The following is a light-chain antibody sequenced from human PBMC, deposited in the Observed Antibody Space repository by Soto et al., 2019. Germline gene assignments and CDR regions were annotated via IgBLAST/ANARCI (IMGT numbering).Light chain of an antibody. CDR1: SSDVGFYNY. CDR3: SSYANGSTYV. CDR2: EVD. V-gene: IGLV2-14*01. Sequence: QSALTQPASVSGSPGQSITISCTGTSSDVGFYNYVSWYQQQHPGKAPKLMIYEVDNRPSGVSIRFSGSKSGNTASLTISGLQAEDAADYYGSSYANGSTYVFGTGTKLTVL. J-gene: IGLJ1*01.